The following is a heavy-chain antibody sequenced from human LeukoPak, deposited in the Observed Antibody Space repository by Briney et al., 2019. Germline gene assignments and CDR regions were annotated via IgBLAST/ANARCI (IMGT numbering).Heavy chain of an antibody. CDR3: ARVSYCGGDCSTGAFDI. CDR1: GGTSSSYA. J-gene: IGHJ3*02. D-gene: IGHD2-21*02. Sequence: SVKLSCKASGGTSSSYAISWVRQAPGQGLEWMGGIIPIFGTANYAQKFQGRVTITTDESTSTAYMELSSLRSEDTAVYYCARVSYCGGDCSTGAFDIRGQGTMVTVSS. V-gene: IGHV1-69*05. CDR2: IIPIFGTA.